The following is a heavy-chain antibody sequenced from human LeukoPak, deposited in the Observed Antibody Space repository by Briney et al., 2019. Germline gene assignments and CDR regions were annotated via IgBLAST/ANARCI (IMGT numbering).Heavy chain of an antibody. CDR2: ISWNSGSI. D-gene: IGHD4-17*01. J-gene: IGHJ3*02. V-gene: IGHV3-9*01. CDR3: ARETTVRNDAFDI. Sequence: PGRSLRLSCAASGFTFDDYAMHWVRQAPGKGLEWVSGISWNSGSIGYADSVKGRFTISRDNAKNSLYLQMNSLRAEDTAVYYCARETTVRNDAFDIWGQGTMVTVSS. CDR1: GFTFDDYA.